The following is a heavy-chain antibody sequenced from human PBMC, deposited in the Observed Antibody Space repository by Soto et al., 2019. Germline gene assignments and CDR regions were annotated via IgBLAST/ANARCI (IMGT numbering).Heavy chain of an antibody. Sequence: GEALKISCKGSGYSFTSYWISWVRQMPGKGEEWMGRIDPSDSYTNYSPSFQGHVPISAAKSISTAYLQWSSLKPSYTAMYYCARLRAVSTDYYYYYGMDVWSQGTTVTVSS. CDR3: ARLRAVSTDYYYYYGMDV. CDR1: GYSFTSYW. D-gene: IGHD4-4*01. J-gene: IGHJ6*02. V-gene: IGHV5-10-1*01. CDR2: IDPSDSYT.